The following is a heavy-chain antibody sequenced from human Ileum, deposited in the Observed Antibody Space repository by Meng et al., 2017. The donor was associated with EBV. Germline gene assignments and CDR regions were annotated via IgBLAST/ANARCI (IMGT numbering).Heavy chain of an antibody. Sequence: QFNQQEAGPALGQPSQRLSLSCVISGDSVSSDKTAWSWIRQSPSRGLEWLGRTYRRSRWYYDYALSVKSRINISPDTSKNQVSLQLNSVTDEDTGIYYCATSRIAKFDRWGQGTLVTVSS. CDR1: GDSVSSDKTA. CDR3: ATSRIAKFDR. V-gene: IGHV6-1*01. CDR2: TYRRSRWYY. J-gene: IGHJ5*02.